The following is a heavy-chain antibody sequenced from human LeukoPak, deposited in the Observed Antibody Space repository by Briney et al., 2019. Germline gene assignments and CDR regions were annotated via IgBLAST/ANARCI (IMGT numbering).Heavy chain of an antibody. J-gene: IGHJ4*02. D-gene: IGHD3-22*01. CDR2: IRYDGSNK. V-gene: IGHV3-30*02. Sequence: GGSRGLSLAASGFTFSSYGMHWVRQAPAKGLGWLAFIRYDGSNKYYADSVKGRFTISRDNSKNTLYLQMNSLRAEDTAVYYCARGRGYYYDSSGAVVLDYWGQGTLVTVSS. CDR3: ARGRGYYYDSSGAVVLDY. CDR1: GFTFSSYG.